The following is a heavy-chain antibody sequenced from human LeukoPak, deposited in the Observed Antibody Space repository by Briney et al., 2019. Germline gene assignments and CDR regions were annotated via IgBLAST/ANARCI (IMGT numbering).Heavy chain of an antibody. Sequence: PGRSLRLSCAASGSTFSSYAMHWVRQAPGKGLEWVAVISYDGSNKYYADSVRGRFTISRDNSKNTLYLQMNSLRAEDTAVYYCARDGYCSSTSCSTPHWFDPWGQGTLVTVSS. CDR1: GSTFSSYA. J-gene: IGHJ5*02. CDR2: ISYDGSNK. CDR3: ARDGYCSSTSCSTPHWFDP. D-gene: IGHD2-2*03. V-gene: IGHV3-30*01.